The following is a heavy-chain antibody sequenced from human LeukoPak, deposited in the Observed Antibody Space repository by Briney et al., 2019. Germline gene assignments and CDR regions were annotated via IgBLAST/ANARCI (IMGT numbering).Heavy chain of an antibody. J-gene: IGHJ4*02. CDR1: GGSISSSSYY. Sequence: PSETLSLTCTVSGGSISSSSYYWGWIRQPPGKGLEWIGSIYYSGSTYYNPSLKSRVTISVDTSKNQFSLKLSSVTAADTAVYYCARDFMKSSSSWYDHQFDYWGQGTLVTVSS. D-gene: IGHD6-13*01. CDR3: ARDFMKSSSSWYDHQFDY. CDR2: IYYSGST. V-gene: IGHV4-39*07.